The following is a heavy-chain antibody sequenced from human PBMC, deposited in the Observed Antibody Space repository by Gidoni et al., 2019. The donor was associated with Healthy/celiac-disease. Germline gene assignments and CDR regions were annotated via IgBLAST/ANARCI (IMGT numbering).Heavy chain of an antibody. D-gene: IGHD3-3*01. V-gene: IGHV3-74*01. CDR2: INSDGSST. CDR3: ARALKPPYDFWSGYYLDYYGMDV. J-gene: IGHJ6*02. CDR1: GFTFSSYW. Sequence: EVQLVESGGGLVQPGGSLRLSCAASGFTFSSYWMHWVRQAPGKGLVWVSRINSDGSSTSYADSVKGRFTISRDNAKNTLYLQMNSLRAEDTAVYYCARALKPPYDFWSGYYLDYYGMDVWGQGTTVTVSS.